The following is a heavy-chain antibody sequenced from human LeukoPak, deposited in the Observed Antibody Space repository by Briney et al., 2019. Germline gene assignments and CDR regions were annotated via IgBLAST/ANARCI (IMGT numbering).Heavy chain of an antibody. CDR2: INPNSGDT. Sequence: ASVKVSCKASGYTFTCYHMHWVRQAPGQGLEWMGWINPNSGDTNYAQKFQGRVTMTRDTSISTAYMELSWLRSDDTAVYYCAVNYVYGDHAHRNPGAYYYMDVWGKGTTVTVSS. V-gene: IGHV1-2*02. D-gene: IGHD4/OR15-4a*01. CDR1: GYTFTCYH. J-gene: IGHJ6*03. CDR3: AVNYVYGDHAHRNPGAYYYMDV.